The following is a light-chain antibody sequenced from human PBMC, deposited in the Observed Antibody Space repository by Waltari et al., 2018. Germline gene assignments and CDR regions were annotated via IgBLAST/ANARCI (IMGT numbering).Light chain of an antibody. CDR2: AAS. J-gene: IGKJ1*01. CDR1: QGITTY. V-gene: IGKV1-39*01. CDR3: QQSYSRHWT. Sequence: DIQMTQSPSSLSASVGDRVIITCRASQGITTYLNWYQQKPGKAPKLLIYAASSLQSGVPSRFSGSGSGTDFSLTISSLQPEDFGTYYCQQSYSRHWTSGLGTKVEIK.